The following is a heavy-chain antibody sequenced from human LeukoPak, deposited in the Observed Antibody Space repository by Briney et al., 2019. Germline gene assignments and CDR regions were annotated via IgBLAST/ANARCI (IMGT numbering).Heavy chain of an antibody. Sequence: GESLKISCKGSGYSFTSYWINWVRQMPGKGLEWMGRIDPSDSYTNYSPSFQGHVTISADNSISTAYLQWSSLKASDTAIYYCARAGLDIVIVLAAMQAYYYGMDVWGKGTTVTVSS. CDR2: IDPSDSYT. CDR1: GYSFTSYW. CDR3: ARAGLDIVIVLAAMQAYYYGMDV. J-gene: IGHJ6*04. D-gene: IGHD2-2*03. V-gene: IGHV5-10-1*01.